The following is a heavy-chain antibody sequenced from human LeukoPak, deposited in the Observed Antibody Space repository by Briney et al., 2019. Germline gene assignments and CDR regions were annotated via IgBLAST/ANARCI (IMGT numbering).Heavy chain of an antibody. CDR1: GGTFSTYA. D-gene: IGHD3-22*01. CDR3: ARDHSVLGYYYDSSGYSPSY. J-gene: IGHJ4*02. V-gene: IGHV1-69*13. Sequence: ASVKVSCKASGGTFSTYAISWVRQAPGQGLEWMGGIIPIFGTSNYAQNFQGRVTITADESTSTVYMELSSLRSEDTAVYYCARDHSVLGYYYDSSGYSPSYWGQGTLVTVSS. CDR2: IIPIFGTS.